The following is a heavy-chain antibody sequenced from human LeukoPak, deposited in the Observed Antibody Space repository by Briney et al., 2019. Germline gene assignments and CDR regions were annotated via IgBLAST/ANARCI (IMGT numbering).Heavy chain of an antibody. D-gene: IGHD6-13*01. CDR1: GFTFSSYA. J-gene: IGHJ6*02. CDR2: FNSDGSST. V-gene: IGHV3-74*01. Sequence: GGSLRLSCAASGFTFSSYAMSWVRQAPGKGLVWVSRFNSDGSSTSYADSVKGRFTVSRDNARNTLYLQMNSLRAEDTAVYYCARANIAIRGYGMDVWGQGTTVTVSS. CDR3: ARANIAIRGYGMDV.